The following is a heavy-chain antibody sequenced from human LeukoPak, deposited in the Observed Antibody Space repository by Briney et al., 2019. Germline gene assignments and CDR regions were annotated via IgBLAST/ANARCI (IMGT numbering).Heavy chain of an antibody. CDR2: INHSGST. Sequence: SETLSLTCTVYGGSFSGYYWSWIRQPPGKGLEWIGEINHSGSTNYNPSLKSRVTISVDTSKNQFSLKLSSVTAADTAVYYCARWVDTYYFDYWGQGTLVTVSS. D-gene: IGHD3-16*01. V-gene: IGHV4-34*01. J-gene: IGHJ4*02. CDR3: ARWVDTYYFDY. CDR1: GGSFSGYY.